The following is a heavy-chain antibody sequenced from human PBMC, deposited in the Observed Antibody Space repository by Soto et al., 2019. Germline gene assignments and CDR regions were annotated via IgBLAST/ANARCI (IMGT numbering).Heavy chain of an antibody. CDR1: GGSISSADYF. J-gene: IGHJ6*02. CDR3: ARLAAGEEARTGYYYGMDV. CDR2: IYNSGYT. D-gene: IGHD2-15*01. V-gene: IGHV4-30-4*01. Sequence: SETLSLTCTVSGGSISSADYFWSWIRQPPGKGLEWIGYIYNSGYTYDNPSLRSRVTISIDTSKNQFSLKLRSVTAADTAVYYCARLAAGEEARTGYYYGMDVWGQGTTVTVSS.